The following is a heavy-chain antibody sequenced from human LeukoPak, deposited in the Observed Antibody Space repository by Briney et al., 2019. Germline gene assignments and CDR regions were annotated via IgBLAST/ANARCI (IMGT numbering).Heavy chain of an antibody. CDR3: ARVTGYYYESSGYYHHAFDI. V-gene: IGHV1-2*02. CDR2: INPNSGGT. Sequence: ASVKVSCKASGYTFTGYFMHWVRQAPGQGLEWMGWINPNSGGTNYAQNFQGRVTMTRDTSISTAYMELSRLRSDDTAVYYCARVTGYYYESSGYYHHAFDICVLGTMVTVSS. D-gene: IGHD3-22*01. CDR1: GYTFTGYF. J-gene: IGHJ3*02.